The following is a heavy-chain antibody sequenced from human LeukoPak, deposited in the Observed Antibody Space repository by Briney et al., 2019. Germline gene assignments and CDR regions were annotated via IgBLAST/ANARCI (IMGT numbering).Heavy chain of an antibody. D-gene: IGHD2-2*02. CDR1: GFTFSSYG. J-gene: IGHJ6*02. Sequence: PGRSLRLSCAASGFTFSSYGMHWVRQAPGKGLEWVAVISYDGSNKYYADSVKGRFTISRDNSKNTLYLQMNSLRAEDTAVYYCAKDPGRQLLYPYYGMDVWGQGTTVTVSS. CDR2: ISYDGSNK. V-gene: IGHV3-30*18. CDR3: AKDPGRQLLYPYYGMDV.